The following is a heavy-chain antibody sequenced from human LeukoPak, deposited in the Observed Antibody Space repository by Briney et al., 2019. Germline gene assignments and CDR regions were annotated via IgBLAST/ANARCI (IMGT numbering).Heavy chain of an antibody. CDR2: ISAYNGNT. Sequence: ASVKVSCKASGYTFTSYGISWVRQAPGQGLEWMGWISAYNGNTNYAQKLQSRVTMTTDTSTSTAYMEPRSLRSDDTAVYYCARDLENQYPLSYDIWGQGTLVTVSS. D-gene: IGHD3-9*01. J-gene: IGHJ4*02. CDR3: ARDLENQYPLSYDI. V-gene: IGHV1-18*01. CDR1: GYTFTSYG.